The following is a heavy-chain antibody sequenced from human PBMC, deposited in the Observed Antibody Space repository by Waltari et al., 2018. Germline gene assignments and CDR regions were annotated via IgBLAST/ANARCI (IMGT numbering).Heavy chain of an antibody. J-gene: IGHJ3*02. V-gene: IGHV4-34*01. Sequence: QVQLQQWGAGLLKPSETLSLTCAVYGGSFSGYYWSWIRQPPGKGLEWIGEINHSGSTTDNPSLKSRVTISVDTSKNQFSMKLSSVTAADTAVYCCARAALRWRRDAFDIWGQGTMVTVSS. CDR2: INHSGST. CDR3: ARAALRWRRDAFDI. D-gene: IGHD4-17*01. CDR1: GGSFSGYY.